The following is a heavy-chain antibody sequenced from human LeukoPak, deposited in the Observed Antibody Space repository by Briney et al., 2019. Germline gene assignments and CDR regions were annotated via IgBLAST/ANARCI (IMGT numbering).Heavy chain of an antibody. V-gene: IGHV4-34*01. CDR2: INHSGST. D-gene: IGHD1-26*01. Sequence: PSETLSLTCAVYGGSFSGYYWSWIRQPPGKGLEWIGEINHSGSTNYNPSLKSRVTISVDTSKNQFSLELSSVTAADTAVYYCARSSGSYYYFDYWGQGTLVTVSS. CDR1: GGSFSGYY. CDR3: ARSSGSYYYFDY. J-gene: IGHJ4*02.